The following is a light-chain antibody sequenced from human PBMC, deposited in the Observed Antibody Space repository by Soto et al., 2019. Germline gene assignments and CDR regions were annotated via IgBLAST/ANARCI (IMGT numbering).Light chain of an antibody. CDR3: QQYGSSPT. CDR1: QSLSSDY. CDR2: DAS. J-gene: IGKJ1*01. V-gene: IGKV3-20*01. Sequence: EIVLTQSPGTLSLSPGERVTLSCRASQSLSSDYVACYQQTFGPAPRLLIDDASRRATGIPERFSGSGSGTDFTLTINRLEPEDFAVYYCQQYGSSPTFGLGTKVDIK.